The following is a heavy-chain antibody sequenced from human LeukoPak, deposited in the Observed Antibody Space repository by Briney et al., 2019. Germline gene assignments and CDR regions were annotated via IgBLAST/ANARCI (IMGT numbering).Heavy chain of an antibody. CDR2: ISYDGSNK. Sequence: GGSLRHSCAASGITFSSYGMHWVRQAPGKGLEWVAVISYDGSNKYYADSVKGRFTISRDNSKNTLYLQMNSLRAEDTAVYYCAKDPGALWGQGTLVTVSS. D-gene: IGHD3-10*01. CDR3: AKDPGAL. V-gene: IGHV3-30*18. CDR1: GITFSSYG. J-gene: IGHJ4*02.